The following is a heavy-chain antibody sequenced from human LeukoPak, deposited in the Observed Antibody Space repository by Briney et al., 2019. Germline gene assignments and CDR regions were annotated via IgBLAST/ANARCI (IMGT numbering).Heavy chain of an antibody. CDR2: IKSNVDGGAR. J-gene: IGHJ4*02. V-gene: IGHV3-15*01. D-gene: IGHD3/OR15-3a*01. CDR1: GFTFSDIC. CDR3: TTDVFDIWTGYYIGKY. Sequence: GGSLPQSLAASGFTFSDICCSWVRQAPGKGLEWVGRIKSNVDGGARDYAAPVKGRFTISRDDSKNTLYLQMRRLKTEDTGVYYCTTDVFDIWTGYYIGKYRGKGILVAVSS.